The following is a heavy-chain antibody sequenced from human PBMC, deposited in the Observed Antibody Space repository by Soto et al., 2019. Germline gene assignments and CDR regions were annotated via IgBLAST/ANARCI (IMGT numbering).Heavy chain of an antibody. CDR1: GFTFSSYS. Sequence: GGSLRLSCAASGFTFSSYSMNWVRQAPGKGLEWVSAISGSGGSTYYADSVKGRFTISRDNSKNTLYLQMNSLRAEDTAVYYCAKVVLRYFDWLQRINWFDPWGQGTLVTVSS. CDR3: AKVVLRYFDWLQRINWFDP. CDR2: ISGSGGST. J-gene: IGHJ5*02. D-gene: IGHD3-9*01. V-gene: IGHV3-23*01.